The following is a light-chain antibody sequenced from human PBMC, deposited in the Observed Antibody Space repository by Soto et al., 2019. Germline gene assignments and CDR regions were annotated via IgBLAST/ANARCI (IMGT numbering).Light chain of an antibody. Sequence: QSVLTQPPSASGTPGQRVTISCSGSSSNIGSNYVYWYQQLPGTAPKLPIYRNNQRPSGVPDRFSGSKSGTSASLAISGLRSEDEADYYCAAWDDSLGGRVVFGGGTKLTVL. CDR3: AAWDDSLGGRVV. J-gene: IGLJ2*01. CDR1: SSNIGSNY. V-gene: IGLV1-47*01. CDR2: RNN.